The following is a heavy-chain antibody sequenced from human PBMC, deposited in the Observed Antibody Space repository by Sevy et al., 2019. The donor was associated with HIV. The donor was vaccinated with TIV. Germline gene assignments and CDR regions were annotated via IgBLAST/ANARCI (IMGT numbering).Heavy chain of an antibody. V-gene: IGHV6-1*01. Sequence: SQTRSLTCAISGDTVASDSAAWNWIRQSPARGLEWLGRTYYRSTWHKDYATSLNSRMTINPDTSKNQFSLQLNSVTPEDTAVYHCARDHNFVLDYWGQGVLVTVSS. J-gene: IGHJ4*02. CDR2: TYYRSTWHK. CDR3: ARDHNFVLDY. D-gene: IGHD1-20*01. CDR1: GDTVASDSAA.